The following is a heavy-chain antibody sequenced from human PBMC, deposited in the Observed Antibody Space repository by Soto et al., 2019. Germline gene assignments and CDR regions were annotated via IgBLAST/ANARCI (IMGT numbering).Heavy chain of an antibody. CDR1: GTSFGTYY. D-gene: IGHD1-26*01. V-gene: IGHV4-59*01. J-gene: IGHJ4*02. Sequence: QVRLQESGPGLVKPSETLSLTCAVSGTSFGTYYWSWIRQPPGKGLEWIGYIFYSGHLKYNPSLKSRLTISVDPPKNQISLRLTSVTAADTAVYYCEREGGGYRFDYWGQGALVTVSS. CDR3: EREGGGYRFDY. CDR2: IFYSGHL.